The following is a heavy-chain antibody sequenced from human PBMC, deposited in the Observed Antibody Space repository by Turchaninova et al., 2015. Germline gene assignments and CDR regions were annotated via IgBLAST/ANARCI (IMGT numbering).Heavy chain of an antibody. D-gene: IGHD5-18*01. CDR2: LYYSGST. CDR1: SYY. CDR3: ARDPYNYGFLTFDY. V-gene: IGHV4-39*07. J-gene: IGHJ4*02. Sequence: SYYWGWIRQPPGKGLEWIGSLYYSGSTHYNPSLKSRVTISVDTSKNQFSLKLSSLTAADTAVYYCARDPYNYGFLTFDYWGQGTLVTVSS.